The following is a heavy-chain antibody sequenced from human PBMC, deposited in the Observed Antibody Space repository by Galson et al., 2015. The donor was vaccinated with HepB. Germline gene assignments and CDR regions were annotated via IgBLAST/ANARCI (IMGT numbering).Heavy chain of an antibody. CDR3: ARGSFVVVVGANPNNWFDP. D-gene: IGHD2-15*01. CDR1: GYRFSSYS. Sequence: SVKVSCKAAGYRFSSYSISWLRQAPGQGLEWMGCISAYNGHTKYARKLQGRVTLTTDSSTSTAYMDLRSLRSDDTAVYFCARGSFVVVVGANPNNWFDPWGQGTLVTVSS. J-gene: IGHJ5*02. V-gene: IGHV1-18*01. CDR2: ISAYNGHT.